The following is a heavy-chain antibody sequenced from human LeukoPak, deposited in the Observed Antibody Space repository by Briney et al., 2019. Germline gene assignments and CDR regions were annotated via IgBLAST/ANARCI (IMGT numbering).Heavy chain of an antibody. CDR2: ISFDAKNK. V-gene: IGHV3-30*04. CDR1: GFTFSDCA. CDR3: VKGPHHDTSDHYRAFDY. Sequence: PGGSLRLSCAASGFTFSDCAMNWVRQAPGKGLEWVAVISFDAKNKYYADSVKGRFTISRDTSRNTLYLQMNSLRSEDTAVYYCVKGPHHDTSDHYRAFDYWGQGTLVTVSS. J-gene: IGHJ4*02. D-gene: IGHD3-22*01.